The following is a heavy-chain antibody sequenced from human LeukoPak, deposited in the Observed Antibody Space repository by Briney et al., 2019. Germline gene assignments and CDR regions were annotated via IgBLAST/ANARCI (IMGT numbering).Heavy chain of an antibody. Sequence: SETLSLTCTVSGGSISSSSYYWDWIRQPPGKGLEWIGSIYYSGNTNYNPSLKSRVTISVDTPKNKFSLKLSSVTAADTAVYYCARHRIPAALASAFDYWGQGTLVTVSS. CDR2: IYYSGNT. J-gene: IGHJ4*02. D-gene: IGHD2-2*01. V-gene: IGHV4-39*01. CDR1: GGSISSSSYY. CDR3: ARHRIPAALASAFDY.